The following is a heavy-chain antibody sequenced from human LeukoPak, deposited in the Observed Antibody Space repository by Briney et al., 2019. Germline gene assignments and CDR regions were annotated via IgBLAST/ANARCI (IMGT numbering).Heavy chain of an antibody. Sequence: PSETLSLTCTVSGGSISSSSYYWGWVRQPPGKTLEWIGSVYYSGSTYYSPSLKSRVTISVDTSKNQFSLKLSSVTAADTAVYYCARGSRPHPYDFWSGYPIPYFDYWGQGTLVTVSS. CDR3: ARGSRPHPYDFWSGYPIPYFDY. CDR1: GGSISSSSYY. D-gene: IGHD3-3*01. V-gene: IGHV4-39*07. CDR2: VYYSGST. J-gene: IGHJ4*02.